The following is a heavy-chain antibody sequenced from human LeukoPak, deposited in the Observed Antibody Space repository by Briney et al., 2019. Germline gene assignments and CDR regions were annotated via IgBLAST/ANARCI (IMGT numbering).Heavy chain of an antibody. D-gene: IGHD6-13*01. V-gene: IGHV1-2*02. CDR2: INPNSGGT. CDR1: GYTFTGYY. Sequence: GASVKVACKASGYTFTGYYMHWVRQAPGQGLAWMGWINPNSGGTNYAQKFQGRVTMTRDTPISTAYMELSRLRSDDTAVYYCAREDVAAAGTPLDYWGQGTLVTVSS. CDR3: AREDVAAAGTPLDY. J-gene: IGHJ4*02.